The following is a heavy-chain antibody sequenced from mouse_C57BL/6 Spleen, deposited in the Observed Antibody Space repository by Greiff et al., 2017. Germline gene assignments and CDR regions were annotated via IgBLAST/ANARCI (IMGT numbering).Heavy chain of an antibody. V-gene: IGHV3-6*01. D-gene: IGHD4-1*01. Sequence: DVKLLESGPGLVKPSQSLSLTCSVTGYSITSGYYWNWLRPFPGNKLEWMGYISYDGSHNYNPSLKNRISITRDTSKNQFFLKLNSETTEDTATYYGARDDWDVDFDVWGTGTTVTVSS. J-gene: IGHJ1*03. CDR3: ARDDWDVDFDV. CDR2: ISYDGSH. CDR1: GYSITSGYY.